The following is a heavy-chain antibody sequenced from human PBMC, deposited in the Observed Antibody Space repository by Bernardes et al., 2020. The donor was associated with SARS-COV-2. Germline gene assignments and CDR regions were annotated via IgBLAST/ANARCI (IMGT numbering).Heavy chain of an antibody. CDR3: ARDTSRFTASMDFES. J-gene: IGHJ4*02. CDR2: ISGETGYT. V-gene: IGHV3-11*05. CDR1: GFIFSDSY. Sequence: GRSLRLSCTASGFIFSDSYMSWIRQAPGKGLEWISYISGETGYTNYAGSVKGRFTISRDNARNSLYLQMTNLRADDTATYFCARDTSRFTASMDFESWGQGTLVTVSS. D-gene: IGHD3-9*01.